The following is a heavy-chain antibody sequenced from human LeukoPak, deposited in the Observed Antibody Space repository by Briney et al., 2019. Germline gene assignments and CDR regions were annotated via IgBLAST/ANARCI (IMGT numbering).Heavy chain of an antibody. Sequence: EGSLRLSCAASGFTFSSYSMNWVRQAPGKGLEWVSSISSSSSYIYYADSVKGRFTISRDNAKNSLYLQMNSLRAEDTAVYYCARGSISSAWYFDLWGRGTLVTVSS. V-gene: IGHV3-21*01. D-gene: IGHD6-13*01. CDR1: GFTFSSYS. CDR2: ISSSSSYI. J-gene: IGHJ2*01. CDR3: ARGSISSAWYFDL.